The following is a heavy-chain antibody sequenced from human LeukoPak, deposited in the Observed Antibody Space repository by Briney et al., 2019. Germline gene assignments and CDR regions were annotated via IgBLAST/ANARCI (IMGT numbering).Heavy chain of an antibody. Sequence: GGSLRLSCAAAGFSFSNYVMSWVRQAPGKGLEWVSSISGTGGTTYSADSVKGRFTISRDNSKNTVSLQMNSVRAEDTAVYYCAKEGYSYPLNYFDSWGQGNLVTVSS. CDR3: AKEGYSYPLNYFDS. CDR1: GFSFSNYV. J-gene: IGHJ4*02. CDR2: ISGTGGTT. D-gene: IGHD5-12*01. V-gene: IGHV3-23*01.